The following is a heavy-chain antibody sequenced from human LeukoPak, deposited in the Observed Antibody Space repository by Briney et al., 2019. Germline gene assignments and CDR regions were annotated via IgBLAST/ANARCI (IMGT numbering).Heavy chain of an antibody. V-gene: IGHV4-30-4*08. CDR2: IYYSGST. CDR3: ARDFYDDFGGGYFDS. J-gene: IGHJ4*02. Sequence: LRLSCAASGFTFSSYAMSWIRQPPGKGLEWIGYIYYSGSTYYNPSLKSRVTISVDTSKNQFSLKLSSVTAADTAVYYCARDFYDDFGGGYFDSWGQGTLVTVSS. CDR1: GFTFSSYA. D-gene: IGHD3-16*01.